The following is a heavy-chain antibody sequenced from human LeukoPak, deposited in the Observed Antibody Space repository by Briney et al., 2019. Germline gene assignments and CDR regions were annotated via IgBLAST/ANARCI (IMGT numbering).Heavy chain of an antibody. D-gene: IGHD2-15*01. J-gene: IGHJ4*02. CDR1: GFTFSNAW. CDR2: IESKTDGGTT. CDR3: TAEPLGYCSGGSCEFDY. Sequence: GGSLRLSCAASGFTFSNAWMSWVRQAPGKGLEWVGRIESKTDGGTTDYAVPVKGRFTISRDDSKNTLYLQMNSLKTEDTAVYYCTAEPLGYCSGGSCEFDYWGQGTLVTVSS. V-gene: IGHV3-15*04.